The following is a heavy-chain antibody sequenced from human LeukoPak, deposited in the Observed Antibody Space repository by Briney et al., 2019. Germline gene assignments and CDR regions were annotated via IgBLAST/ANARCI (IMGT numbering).Heavy chain of an antibody. D-gene: IGHD2-2*01. CDR2: IRTYYGNT. J-gene: IGHJ5*02. CDR1: GYTVTNHG. Sequence: ASVKLSCKASGYTVTNHGISWVRQAPGQRLEWMGWIRTYYGNTNYAQKLQGRVTMTTDTSTSTAFMELRSLRSDDTAVYYCARDEGYCTITTCYRNWFDPWGQGTLVTVSS. CDR3: ARDEGYCTITTCYRNWFDP. V-gene: IGHV1-18*01.